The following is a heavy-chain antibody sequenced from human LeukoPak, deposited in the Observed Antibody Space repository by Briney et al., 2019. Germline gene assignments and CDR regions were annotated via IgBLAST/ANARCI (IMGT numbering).Heavy chain of an antibody. CDR1: GFTFNNYA. J-gene: IGHJ3*02. CDR2: ISTSGGST. V-gene: IGHV3-23*01. Sequence: PGGSLRLSCEASGFTFNNYAMSWVRQAPGKGLEWVSGISTSGGSTYYADSVKGRFTISSDNSKNTLYLQMNSLRAEDTAVYYCAKEISTYYYDTSVYAETFDIWGQGTMVTVSS. D-gene: IGHD3-22*01. CDR3: AKEISTYYYDTSVYAETFDI.